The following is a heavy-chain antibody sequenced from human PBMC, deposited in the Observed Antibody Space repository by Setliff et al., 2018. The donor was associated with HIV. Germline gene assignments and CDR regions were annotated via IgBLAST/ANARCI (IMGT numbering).Heavy chain of an antibody. D-gene: IGHD5-12*01. CDR2: ITSGGST. V-gene: IGHV3-23*01. Sequence: GGSLRLSCAASGFTFSSYAMSWVRQTPEKGLEWVSIITSGGSTYYADSAKGRFTISRDNSKNTLYLQMNSLRAEDTAVYYCAKDPRAAVATICDYWGQGALVTVSS. CDR3: AKDPRAAVATICDY. J-gene: IGHJ4*02. CDR1: GFTFSSYA.